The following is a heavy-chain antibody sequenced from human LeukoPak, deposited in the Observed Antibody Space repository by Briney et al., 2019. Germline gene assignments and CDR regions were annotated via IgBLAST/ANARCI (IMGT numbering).Heavy chain of an antibody. D-gene: IGHD5-12*01. CDR2: ISYEGSYK. CDR3: ATLYGGSTDY. V-gene: IGHV3-30-3*01. J-gene: IGHJ4*02. Sequence: PGGSLRLSCAASGFTFSSYAMHWVRQAPGKGLEWVAFISYEGSYKQYADSVKGRFTISRDNSKNTLYLQMNSLTAEDTAVYYCATLYGGSTDYWGQGTLVTVSS. CDR1: GFTFSSYA.